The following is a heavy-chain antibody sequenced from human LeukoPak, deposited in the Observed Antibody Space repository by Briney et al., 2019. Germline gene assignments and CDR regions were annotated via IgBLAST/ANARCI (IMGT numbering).Heavy chain of an antibody. D-gene: IGHD3-10*01. Sequence: PSETLSLTCTVSGGSISTKDLSWIRQPPGKGLEWIGYISYSGSTNSNPSLKSRVTISIDTSKNQFSLRLSSVTAADTAVYYCARHEPYYLPRGFDPWGQGTLVTVSS. CDR2: ISYSGST. CDR3: ARHEPYYLPRGFDP. V-gene: IGHV4-59*08. CDR1: GGSISTKD. J-gene: IGHJ5*02.